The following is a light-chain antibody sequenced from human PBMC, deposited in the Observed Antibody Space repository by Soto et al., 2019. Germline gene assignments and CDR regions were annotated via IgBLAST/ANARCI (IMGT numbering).Light chain of an antibody. CDR2: KAS. CDR1: QTIDSW. V-gene: IGKV1-5*03. CDR3: QQYNSYS. J-gene: IGKJ1*01. Sequence: DIQMTQSPSTLSASLGDRVTITCRASQTIDSWLAWYQQRPGKPPNLLIYKASTLASGVPSRFSGSGSGTEFTLTITSMQPDDFATYYCQQYNSYSFGQGTKVDIK.